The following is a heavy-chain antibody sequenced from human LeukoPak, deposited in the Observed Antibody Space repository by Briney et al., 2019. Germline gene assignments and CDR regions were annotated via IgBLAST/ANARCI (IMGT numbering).Heavy chain of an antibody. D-gene: IGHD4-17*01. CDR1: GFTFSSYS. V-gene: IGHV3-48*01. CDR2: ISSSTK. J-gene: IGHJ4*02. Sequence: PGGSLRLSCAASGFTFSSYSMNWVRQAPGKGLEWISHISSSTKYYADSVKGRFTISRDNAKNSLYLQMNSLRAEDTAVYYCARIRTGYWGQGTLVTVSS. CDR3: ARIRTGY.